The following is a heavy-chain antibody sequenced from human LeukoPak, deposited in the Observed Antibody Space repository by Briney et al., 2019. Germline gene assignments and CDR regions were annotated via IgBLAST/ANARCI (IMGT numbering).Heavy chain of an antibody. Sequence: GGSLRLSCAPSGLTVSNYWMSWVRQAPRKGLEWVANIRKDGNDEYYVDSVKGRFTISRDNAKNSLYLQMNSLRAEDTAVYYCAGLDTIMVRDAGYWGQGTLVIVSS. CDR2: IRKDGNDE. J-gene: IGHJ4*02. CDR1: GLTVSNYW. D-gene: IGHD5-18*01. CDR3: AGLDTIMVRDAGY. V-gene: IGHV3-7*01.